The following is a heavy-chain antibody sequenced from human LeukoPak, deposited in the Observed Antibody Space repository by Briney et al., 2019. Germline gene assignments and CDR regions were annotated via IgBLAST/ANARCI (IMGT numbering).Heavy chain of an antibody. CDR3: ARGGTSSGWYGHDY. CDR1: GFTFSSYW. J-gene: IGHJ4*02. V-gene: IGHV3-74*01. Sequence: GGSLRLSCAASGFTFSSYWMHWVRQVPGKGLVWVSRIKSDGRSTDYADSVKGRFTISRENAKNTLYLQMNSLRAEDTAVYCCARGGTSSGWYGHDYWGQGILVTVSS. D-gene: IGHD6-19*01. CDR2: IKSDGRST.